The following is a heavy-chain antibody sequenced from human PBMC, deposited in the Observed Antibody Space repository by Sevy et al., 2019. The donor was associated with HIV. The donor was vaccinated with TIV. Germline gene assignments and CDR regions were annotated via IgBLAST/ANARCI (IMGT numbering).Heavy chain of an antibody. D-gene: IGHD1-26*01. V-gene: IGHV3-33*01. Sequence: GGSLRLSCAASGFTFSSYGMHWVRQAPGKGLEWVAVIWYDGSNKYYADSVKGRFTISRDNSKNMLYLQMNSLRAEDTAVYYCARTGNSGSYLSGYFDYWGQGTLVTVSS. CDR3: ARTGNSGSYLSGYFDY. CDR1: GFTFSSYG. CDR2: IWYDGSNK. J-gene: IGHJ4*02.